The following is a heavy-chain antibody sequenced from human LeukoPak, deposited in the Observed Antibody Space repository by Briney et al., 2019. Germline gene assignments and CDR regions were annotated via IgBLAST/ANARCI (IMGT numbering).Heavy chain of an antibody. V-gene: IGHV4-30-4*08. D-gene: IGHD3-10*01. CDR2: IYYSGST. Sequence: SQTLSLTCTVSGGSISSGDYYWSWIRQPPGKGLEWIGYIYYSGSTYYNPSLQSRVTISVDTSKNKFSLTLSSVTAAGTAVYYWARVPLRGEGFENWGQGTLVTVSS. CDR3: ARVPLRGEGFEN. J-gene: IGHJ3*02. CDR1: GGSISSGDYY.